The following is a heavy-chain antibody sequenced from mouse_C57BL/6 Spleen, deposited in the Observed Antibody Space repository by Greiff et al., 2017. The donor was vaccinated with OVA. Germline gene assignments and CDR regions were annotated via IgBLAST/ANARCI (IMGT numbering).Heavy chain of an antibody. CDR3: TRFYPERAMDY. V-gene: IGHV1-15*01. CDR1: GYTFTDYE. D-gene: IGHD2-1*01. Sequence: QVQLKESGAELVRPGASVTLSCKASGYTFTDYEMHWVKQTPVHGLEWIGAIDPETGGTAYNQKFKGKAILTADKSSSTAYMELRSLTSEDSAVYYCTRFYPERAMDYWGQGTSVTVSS. CDR2: IDPETGGT. J-gene: IGHJ4*01.